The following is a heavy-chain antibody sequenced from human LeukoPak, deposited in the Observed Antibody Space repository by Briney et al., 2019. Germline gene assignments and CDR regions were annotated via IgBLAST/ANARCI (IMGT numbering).Heavy chain of an antibody. CDR1: GFTFDDYA. Sequence: PGGSLRLSCAASGFTFDDYAMHWVRQAPGKGLEWVSGISWNSGSIGYADSVKGRFTISRDNAKNSLYLQMNSLRAEDTALYYCAKARRTVTTPFDYWGQGTLVTVSS. CDR2: ISWNSGSI. J-gene: IGHJ4*02. D-gene: IGHD4-17*01. CDR3: AKARRTVTTPFDY. V-gene: IGHV3-9*01.